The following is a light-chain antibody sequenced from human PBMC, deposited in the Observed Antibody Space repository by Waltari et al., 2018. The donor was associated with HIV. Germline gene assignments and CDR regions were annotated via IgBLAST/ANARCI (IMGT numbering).Light chain of an antibody. CDR3: QQCDSYPLT. J-gene: IGKJ4*01. CDR2: KAS. CDR1: QGISSW. V-gene: IGKV1-5*03. Sequence: DIQMTQSPSTLSASVGDRVTITCRASQGISSWLAWYQQKPGKPPKLLIYKASSLESGVPSRFSGSGSGTEFTLTISSLQPDDFATYYCQQCDSYPLTFGGGTKVEIK.